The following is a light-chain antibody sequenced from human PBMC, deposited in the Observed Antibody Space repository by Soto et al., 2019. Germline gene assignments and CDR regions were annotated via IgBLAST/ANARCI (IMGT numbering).Light chain of an antibody. V-gene: IGLV1-40*01. J-gene: IGLJ3*02. Sequence: QSVLTQPPSVSGAPGQRVTISCTGSSSNIGAGYHVHWYQHLPGTAPKLLIYGNNNRPSGVPDRFSGSKSGTSASLAITGLQAEDEADYFCQSYDITLSGVLFGGGTKVTVL. CDR1: SSNIGAGYH. CDR2: GNN. CDR3: QSYDITLSGVL.